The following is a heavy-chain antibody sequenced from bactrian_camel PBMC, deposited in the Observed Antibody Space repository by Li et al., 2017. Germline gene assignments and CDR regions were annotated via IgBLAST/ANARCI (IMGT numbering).Heavy chain of an antibody. V-gene: IGHV3S53*01. CDR2: IDSYGST. CDR3: AVDDLYGTLIWKKRLGNGLSALAYKF. Sequence: HVQLVESGGGSVQAGGSLRLSCALSERRYSRNCMAWFRQAPGKEREGVAAIDSYGSTSYVDSVKGRFTISKDNAKNTLYLQMNSLKPEDTAVYYCAVDDLYGTLIWKKRLGNGLSALAYKFWGQGTQVTVS. CDR1: ERRYSRNC. J-gene: IGHJ4*01. D-gene: IGHD3*01.